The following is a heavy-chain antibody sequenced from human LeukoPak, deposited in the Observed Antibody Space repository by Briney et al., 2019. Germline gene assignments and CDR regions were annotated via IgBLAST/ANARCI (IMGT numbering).Heavy chain of an antibody. V-gene: IGHV3-23*01. CDR2: LSNSGGST. Sequence: GGSLRLSCSASGFTLSSYVMSWVRQAPGKGLEWVSTLSNSGGSTYYADSVKGRFTISRDNSKNALYLQMDSLRDEDTAIYYCANRRNYASDYWGQGTLVTVSS. CDR1: GFTLSSYV. CDR3: ANRRNYASDY. D-gene: IGHD1-14*01. J-gene: IGHJ4*02.